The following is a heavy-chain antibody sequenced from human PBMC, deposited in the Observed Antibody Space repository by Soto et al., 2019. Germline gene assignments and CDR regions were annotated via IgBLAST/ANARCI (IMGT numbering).Heavy chain of an antibody. D-gene: IGHD1-7*01. CDR3: AKDVSYLELQT. CDR1: GFTFSSYG. CDR2: ISYDGSNK. V-gene: IGHV3-30*18. Sequence: QVRLVESGGGVVQPGRSLRLSCAASGFTFSSYGMHWVRQAPGKGLEWVAVISYDGSNKYYADSVKGRFTISRDNSKNTLYLQMNSLRAEDTAVYYCAKDVSYLELQTWGQGTLVTVSS. J-gene: IGHJ4*02.